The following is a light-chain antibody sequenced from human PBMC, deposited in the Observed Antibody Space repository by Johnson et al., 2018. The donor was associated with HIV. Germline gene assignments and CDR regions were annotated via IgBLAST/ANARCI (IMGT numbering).Light chain of an antibody. CDR2: ENH. J-gene: IGLJ1*01. CDR3: GPWHSSLSSGFYV. Sequence: QSVLTQPPSVSAAPGQNVTISCSGSSSNIGNNYVSWYQQLPGTAPKLLIYENHKRPSGIPDRFSGSTSGSSATLGITGLQSRDEAAYYCGPWHSSLSSGFYVFGAGTKVTVL. CDR1: SSNIGNNY. V-gene: IGLV1-51*02.